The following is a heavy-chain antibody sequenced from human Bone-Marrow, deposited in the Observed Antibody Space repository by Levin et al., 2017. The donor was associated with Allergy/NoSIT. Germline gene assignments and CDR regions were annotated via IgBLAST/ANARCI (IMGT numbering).Heavy chain of an antibody. CDR2: IVVSSGNT. CDR1: GLTSTSSA. V-gene: IGHV1-58*01. D-gene: IGHD6-13*01. CDR3: AAVGPSSWFDY. Sequence: KISCKARGLTSTSSAVQWVRRGRGQRLEWIGWIVVSSGNTNYAQKFQERLTLSRDMSTNTAYMELSSLTFDDTAVYYCAAVGPSSWFDYWGQGTLVTVSS. J-gene: IGHJ4*02.